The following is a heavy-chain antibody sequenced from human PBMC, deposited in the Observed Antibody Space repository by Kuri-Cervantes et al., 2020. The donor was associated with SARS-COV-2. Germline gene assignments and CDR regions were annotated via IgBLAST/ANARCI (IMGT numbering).Heavy chain of an antibody. D-gene: IGHD3-10*01. Sequence: SVKVSCKASGGTFSSYAISWVRQAPGQGLEWMGGIIPIFGTANYAQKFQGRVTITTDESTSTAYMEPSSLRSEDTAVYYCARGRGYYGSETYYNNFDYWGQGTLVTVSS. CDR3: ARGRGYYGSETYYNNFDY. J-gene: IGHJ4*02. CDR1: GGTFSSYA. CDR2: IIPIFGTA. V-gene: IGHV1-69*05.